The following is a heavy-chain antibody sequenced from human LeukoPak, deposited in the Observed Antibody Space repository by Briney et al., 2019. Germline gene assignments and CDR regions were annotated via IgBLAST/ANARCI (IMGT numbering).Heavy chain of an antibody. CDR3: AKVGVAGGYYWFDP. CDR1: GFTFSTYE. D-gene: IGHD6-19*01. CDR2: ISSSGSTI. V-gene: IGHV3-48*03. Sequence: GGSLRLSCAASGFTFSTYEMIWVRQAPGKGLEWVSYISSSGSTIYYADSVKGRFTISRDNSKNTLYQQMNSLRAEDTAIYYCAKVGVAGGYYWFDPWGQGTLVTVSS. J-gene: IGHJ5*02.